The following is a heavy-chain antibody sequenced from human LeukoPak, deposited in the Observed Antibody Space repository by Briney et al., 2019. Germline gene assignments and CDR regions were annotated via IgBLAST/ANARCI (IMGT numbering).Heavy chain of an antibody. CDR1: GLTVSNNY. J-gene: IGHJ6*02. Sequence: GGSLRLSCAASGLTVSNNYMNWARQAPGKGLEWVSVIYAGVTTYYADSVKGRFIVSRDNSKNTLFLQMNSLRAEDTAVYYCARGQLDAYHYYYGLDVWGQGTTVTVSS. V-gene: IGHV3-66*01. CDR3: ARGQLDAYHYYYGLDV. D-gene: IGHD3/OR15-3a*01. CDR2: IYAGVTT.